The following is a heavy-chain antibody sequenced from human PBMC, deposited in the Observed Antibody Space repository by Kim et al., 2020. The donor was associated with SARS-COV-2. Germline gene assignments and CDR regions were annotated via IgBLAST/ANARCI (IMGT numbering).Heavy chain of an antibody. CDR1: GASIDSLF. Sequence: SETLSLTCSVSGASIDSLFWGWVRQTPEKGLEWIASIYYTGTPHYNPSLMSRVAISLDKSRNRFSLRLTSVTAADTATYFCARHLDASDPFYTLAYWGQGISVTASS. CDR2: IYYTGTP. V-gene: IGHV4-59*08. J-gene: IGHJ6*02. D-gene: IGHD3-16*01. CDR3: ARHLDASDPFYTLAY.